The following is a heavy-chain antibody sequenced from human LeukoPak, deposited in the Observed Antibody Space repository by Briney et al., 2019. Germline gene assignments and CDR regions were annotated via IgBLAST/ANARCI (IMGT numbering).Heavy chain of an antibody. V-gene: IGHV3-30*04. CDR2: ISYDGSNK. CDR3: ATNPLYYDILTGTIFDY. Sequence: GGSLRLSCAASGFTFISYAMHWVRQAPGKGLEWVAVISYDGSNKYYADSVKGRFTISRDNSKNTLYLQMNSLRAEDTAVYYCATNPLYYDILTGTIFDYWGQGTLVTVSS. CDR1: GFTFISYA. J-gene: IGHJ4*02. D-gene: IGHD3-9*01.